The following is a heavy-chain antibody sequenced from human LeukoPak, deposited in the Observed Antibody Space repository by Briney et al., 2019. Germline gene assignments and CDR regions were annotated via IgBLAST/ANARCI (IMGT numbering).Heavy chain of an antibody. Sequence: GGSLRLSCAASGFSLRSYAMNWVRQAPGKGLEWVSYIRSSGDIIHYADSVKGRFTISRDIAKNSVYLQMNRLRDEDTAVYYCVRDPDALDYWGQGTLVTVSS. V-gene: IGHV3-48*02. CDR3: VRDPDALDY. CDR2: IRSSGDII. J-gene: IGHJ4*02. CDR1: GFSLRSYA.